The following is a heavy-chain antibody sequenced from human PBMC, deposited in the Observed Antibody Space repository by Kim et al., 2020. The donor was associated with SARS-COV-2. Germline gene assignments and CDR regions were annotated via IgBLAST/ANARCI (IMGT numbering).Heavy chain of an antibody. V-gene: IGHV4-59*12. J-gene: IGHJ6*02. CDR3: ARGDCGTTSCYYYYYGMDV. CDR2: TYYSGST. CDR1: GGSISSYY. Sequence: SETLSLTCTVSGGSISSYYWSWIRQPPGKGLEWIGYTYYSGSTNYNPSLKSRVTISVDTSKNQFSLKLSSVTAADTAVYYCARGDCGTTSCYYYYYGMDVWGQGITVTVSS. D-gene: IGHD2-2*01.